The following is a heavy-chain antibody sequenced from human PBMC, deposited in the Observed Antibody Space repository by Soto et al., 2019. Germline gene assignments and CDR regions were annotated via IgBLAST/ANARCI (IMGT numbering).Heavy chain of an antibody. V-gene: IGHV3-23*01. J-gene: IGHJ4*02. CDR3: AKHYDILTGYSSPPYFDY. Sequence: PGGSLRLSCAASGFTFSSYAMSWVRQAPGKGLEWASAISGSGGSTYYADSVKGRFTISRDNSKNTLYLQMNSLRAEDTAVYYCAKHYDILTGYSSPPYFDYWGQGTLVTVSS. D-gene: IGHD3-9*01. CDR1: GFTFSSYA. CDR2: ISGSGGST.